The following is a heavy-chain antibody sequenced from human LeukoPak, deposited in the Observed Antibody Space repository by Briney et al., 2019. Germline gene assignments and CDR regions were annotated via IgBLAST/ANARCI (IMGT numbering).Heavy chain of an antibody. CDR2: ISAYNGNT. D-gene: IGHD2-2*01. J-gene: IGHJ6*02. CDR1: GYTFTSYG. CDR3: AKDSSTSPKGYYYYGMDV. V-gene: IGHV1-18*01. Sequence: GASVKVSCKASGYTFTSYGISWVRQAPGQGLEWMGWISAYNGNTNYAQKLQGRVTMTTDTSTSTAYMELRSLRSDDTAVYYCAKDSSTSPKGYYYYGMDVWGQGTTVTVSS.